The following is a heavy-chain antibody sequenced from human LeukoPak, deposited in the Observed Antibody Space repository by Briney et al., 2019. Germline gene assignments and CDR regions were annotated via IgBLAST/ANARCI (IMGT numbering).Heavy chain of an antibody. D-gene: IGHD3-22*01. J-gene: IGHJ4*02. CDR2: MNPNSGNT. Sequence: GASVKVSCKASGFTFTSYDINWVRQATGQGLEWMGWMNPNSGNTGYAQKFQGRVTMTRNTSISTAYMELSSLRSEDTAVYYCARGQYYDSSGSVGGDYWGQGTLVTVSS. V-gene: IGHV1-8*01. CDR1: GFTFTSYD. CDR3: ARGQYYDSSGSVGGDY.